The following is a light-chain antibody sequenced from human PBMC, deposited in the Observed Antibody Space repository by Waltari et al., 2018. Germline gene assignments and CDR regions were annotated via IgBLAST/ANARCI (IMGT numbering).Light chain of an antibody. Sequence: QSALTQPRPVSGSPGQSVTISCTGTSSDVGAYNYVSWYQQHPGKAPKVMIYDVSKRPSGVPDRFSGSKSGNTASLTISGLQAEDEADYYCCSYAGSYTFFGTGTKVTVL. CDR3: CSYAGSYTF. CDR2: DVS. V-gene: IGLV2-11*01. J-gene: IGLJ1*01. CDR1: SSDVGAYNY.